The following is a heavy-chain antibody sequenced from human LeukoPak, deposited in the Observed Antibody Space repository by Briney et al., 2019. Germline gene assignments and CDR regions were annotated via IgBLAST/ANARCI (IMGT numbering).Heavy chain of an antibody. Sequence: PGGSLRLSCAASGFTFSSYWMSWVRQAPGKGLEWVASIKQDESEKHYAASVKGRFTNSRDNVRKSLYLQMNSLRAEDTAVFYCAREGQGYYYYNMDVWGKGTMVIVSS. CDR1: GFTFSSYW. J-gene: IGHJ6*03. V-gene: IGHV3-7*01. CDR3: AREGQGYYYYNMDV. CDR2: IKQDESEK.